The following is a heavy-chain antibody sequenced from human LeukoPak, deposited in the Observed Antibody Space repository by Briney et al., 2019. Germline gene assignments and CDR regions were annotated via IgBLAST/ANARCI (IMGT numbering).Heavy chain of an antibody. CDR2: IYYGGST. V-gene: IGHV4-39*01. J-gene: IGHJ5*02. CDR1: GDSISSSSYY. CDR3: ARLVIAVAVVDP. Sequence: SETLSLTCTVSGDSISSSSYYWGWIRQPPGKGLEWIGSIYYGGSTYYNPSLKSRVAISVDTSKNQFSLKLSSVTAADTAVYYCARLVIAVAVVDPWGQGTLVTVSS. D-gene: IGHD6-19*01.